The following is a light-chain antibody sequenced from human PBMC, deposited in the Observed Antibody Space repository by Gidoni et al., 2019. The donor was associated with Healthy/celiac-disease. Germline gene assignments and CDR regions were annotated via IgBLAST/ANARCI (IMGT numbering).Light chain of an antibody. Sequence: IVWTQSPATLSLSPGERATLSCRASQSVSSYLAWYQQKPGQAPRLLIYDASNRATGIPARFSGSGSGTDFTLTSSSLEPEDFAVYYCQQRSNVRTFGGGTKVEIK. CDR3: QQRSNVRT. V-gene: IGKV3-11*01. J-gene: IGKJ4*01. CDR2: DAS. CDR1: QSVSSY.